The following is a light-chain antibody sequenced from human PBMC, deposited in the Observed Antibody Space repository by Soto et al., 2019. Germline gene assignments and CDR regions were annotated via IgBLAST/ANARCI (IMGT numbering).Light chain of an antibody. CDR2: SAS. CDR1: QSVNSSY. Sequence: EIVLTQSPGTLSLSPGERATLSCMASQSVNSSYLAWYQQKPGQAPRLLIYSASSRATGIPDRFSGSGSGPDFTLTISSREPEDFQVYYCQRYGSVPPKYTFGQGTKLEIK. V-gene: IGKV3-20*01. CDR3: QRYGSVPPKYT. J-gene: IGKJ2*01.